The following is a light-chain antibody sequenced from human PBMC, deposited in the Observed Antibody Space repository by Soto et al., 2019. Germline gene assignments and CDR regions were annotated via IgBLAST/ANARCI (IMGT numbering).Light chain of an antibody. Sequence: QSALTQPASVSGSPGQSITISCTGTSSDVGSYNLVSWYQQLPGKAPKLMIYEVTNRPSGVSNRFSGSKSGNTASLTISGLQAGDEADYYCCSYAGSGTWVFGGGTQLTVL. CDR3: CSYAGSGTWV. CDR1: SSDVGSYNL. J-gene: IGLJ2*01. CDR2: EVT. V-gene: IGLV2-23*02.